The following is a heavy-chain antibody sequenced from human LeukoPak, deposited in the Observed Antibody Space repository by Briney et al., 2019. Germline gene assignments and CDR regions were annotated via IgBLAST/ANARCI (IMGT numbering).Heavy chain of an antibody. D-gene: IGHD6-13*01. CDR2: IYHSGST. Sequence: PSETLSLTGTVSGASISSGGYYWSWIRQPPGKGLEWIGYIYHSGSTYYNPSLKSRVTISVDRSKNQFSLKLSSVTAADTAVYYCNIAAAGRYYYGMDVWGQGTTVTVSS. CDR1: GASISSGGYY. CDR3: NIAAAGRYYYGMDV. J-gene: IGHJ6*02. V-gene: IGHV4-30-2*01.